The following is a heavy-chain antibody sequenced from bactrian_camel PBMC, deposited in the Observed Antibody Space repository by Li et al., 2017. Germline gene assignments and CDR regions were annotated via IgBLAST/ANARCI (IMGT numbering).Heavy chain of an antibody. J-gene: IGHJ4*01. V-gene: IGHV3S6*01. CDR3: AERIWCTVEGGEPFVARRYNH. CDR2: LHTFVGAT. Sequence: VQLVESGGGSVQAGGSLKLSCTASGFATYDQYCMGWFRQAPGKEREGVAALHTFVGATYYGDSVKGRFTISKDNAKNTLYLQMNSLKPEDSAMYYCAERIWCTVEGGEPFVARRYNHWGQGTQVTVS. CDR1: GFATYDQYC. D-gene: IGHD6*01.